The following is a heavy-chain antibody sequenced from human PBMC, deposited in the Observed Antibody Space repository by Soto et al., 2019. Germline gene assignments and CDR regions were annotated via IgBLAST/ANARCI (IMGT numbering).Heavy chain of an antibody. V-gene: IGHV3-48*01. CDR1: GFTFSSYS. D-gene: IGHD4-17*01. J-gene: IGHJ4*02. CDR3: ARIEADDYGDLLDLPFNY. CDR2: ISSSSSTI. Sequence: EVQLVESGGGLVQPGGSLRLSCAASGFTFSSYSMNWVRQAPGKGLEWVSYISSSSSTIYYADSVKGRFTISRDNAKNSLYLQMNSLRAEDTAVYYCARIEADDYGDLLDLPFNYWGQGTLVTVSS.